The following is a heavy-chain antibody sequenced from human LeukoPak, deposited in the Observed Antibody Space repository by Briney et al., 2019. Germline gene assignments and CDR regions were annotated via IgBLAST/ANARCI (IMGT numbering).Heavy chain of an antibody. CDR2: ISGSGGKT. Sequence: GGSLRLSCAASGFTFSSFAMTWVRQAPGKGLEWVSVISGSGGKTYYADSVKGRFTLSRDNSNRTLFLEMSSLRVEDTAVYYCAREGTYYDSSGYVSCGQGTLVTVSA. CDR1: GFTFSSFA. J-gene: IGHJ5*02. V-gene: IGHV3-23*01. CDR3: AREGTYYDSSGYVS. D-gene: IGHD3-22*01.